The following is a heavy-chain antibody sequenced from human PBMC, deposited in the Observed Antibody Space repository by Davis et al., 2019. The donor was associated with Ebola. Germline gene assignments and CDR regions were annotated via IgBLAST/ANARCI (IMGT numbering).Heavy chain of an antibody. J-gene: IGHJ2*01. CDR3: ARQRAQLAWYFDL. CDR1: GHSISSGYY. V-gene: IGHV4-38-2*01. Sequence: PSETLSLTCAVSGHSISSGYYWAWIRQSPGKGLEWIGSFYHSGRTSYNASLKSRLTISEDTSKNQFSLKMTSVTVADTAVYYCARQRAQLAWYFDLWGRGTLVTVSS. CDR2: FYHSGRT. D-gene: IGHD1-1*01.